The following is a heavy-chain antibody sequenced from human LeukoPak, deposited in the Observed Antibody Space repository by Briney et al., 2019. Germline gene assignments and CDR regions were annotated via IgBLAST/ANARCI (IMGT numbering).Heavy chain of an antibody. CDR1: GVSMNSYH. CDR3: ASGRGGYNPGY. D-gene: IGHD5-24*01. Sequence: SETLSLTRTVSGVSMNSYHWSWIRQPPGKGLEWIGYISDSGSTNYNPSLRSRVTISEGTSMNEFSLKLSSVTAADTAVYYCASGRGGYNPGYWGQGTLVTVSS. CDR2: ISDSGST. J-gene: IGHJ4*02. V-gene: IGHV4-59*01.